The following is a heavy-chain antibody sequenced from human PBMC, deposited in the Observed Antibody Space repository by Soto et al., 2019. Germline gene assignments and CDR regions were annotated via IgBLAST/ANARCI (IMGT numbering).Heavy chain of an antibody. CDR1: GFTFSSYW. V-gene: IGHV3-74*01. D-gene: IGHD2-15*01. CDR3: ARRGSGVTRGLHY. J-gene: IGHJ4*02. Sequence: EVQLVESGGGLVQPGGSLRLSCAASGFTFSSYWMHWVRQAPGKGLVWISRINTDGSSTSYVDSVQGRFTISRDNGKNTLFLQMNSLRGEAKAVYYCARRGSGVTRGLHYWGQGTLVTVSS. CDR2: INTDGSST.